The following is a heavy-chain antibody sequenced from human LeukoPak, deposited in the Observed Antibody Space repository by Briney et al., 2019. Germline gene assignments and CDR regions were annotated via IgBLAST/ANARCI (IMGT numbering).Heavy chain of an antibody. Sequence: GGSLRLSCAASGFTFSTYAIHWVRQAPGKGLEWVAFIWHDGSNKYYADSVKGRFTISRDNPKNTLYLQMNSLRVEDTAVYYCARGGEPAETEHDSWGQGTLVTVSS. D-gene: IGHD1-14*01. CDR3: ARGGEPAETEHDS. CDR2: IWHDGSNK. CDR1: GFTFSTYA. V-gene: IGHV3-33*01. J-gene: IGHJ4*02.